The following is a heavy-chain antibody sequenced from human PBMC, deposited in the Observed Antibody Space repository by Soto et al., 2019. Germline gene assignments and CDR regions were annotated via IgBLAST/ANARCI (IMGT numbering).Heavy chain of an antibody. CDR1: GFTFSSHV. CDR2: ISGNGGST. D-gene: IGHD6-19*01. V-gene: IGHV3-23*01. CDR3: AKERGPSVAAADY. J-gene: IGHJ4*02. Sequence: PGVSLRLSCAAFGFTFSSHVMSWVRQAPGKGLEWVSDISGNGGSTYYADSVKGRFTISRDNSKNMLYLQLNSLRAEDTAVYYCAKERGPSVAAADYWGQGTLVTVSS.